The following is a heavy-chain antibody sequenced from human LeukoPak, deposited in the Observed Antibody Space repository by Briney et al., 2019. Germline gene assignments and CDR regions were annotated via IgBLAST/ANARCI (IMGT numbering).Heavy chain of an antibody. D-gene: IGHD2-2*01. CDR2: MYTSGSP. J-gene: IGHJ4*02. CDR1: GGSFSGYY. CDR3: ATTVTRGSTTYYFDY. V-gene: IGHV4-59*10. Sequence: SETLSLTCAVYGGSFSGYYWSWIRQPAGKGLEWIGLMYTSGSPNYNPSLKSRVTLSVDTSKNQFSLTLTSVTAADTAVYYCATTVTRGSTTYYFDYWGQGTLVTVSS.